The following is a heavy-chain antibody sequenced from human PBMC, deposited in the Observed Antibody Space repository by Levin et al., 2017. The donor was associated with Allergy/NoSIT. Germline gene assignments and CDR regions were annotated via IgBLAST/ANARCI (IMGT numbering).Heavy chain of an antibody. CDR1: GYTFTSYG. D-gene: IGHD2-15*01. CDR2: ISAYNGNT. Sequence: GESLKISCKASGYTFTSYGISWVRQAPGQGLEWMGWISAYNGNTNYAQKLQGRVTMTTDTSTSTAYMELRSLRSDDTAVYYCARDRKDIVVVVAAEDAFDIWGQGTMVTVSS. CDR3: ARDRKDIVVVVAAEDAFDI. J-gene: IGHJ3*02. V-gene: IGHV1-18*01.